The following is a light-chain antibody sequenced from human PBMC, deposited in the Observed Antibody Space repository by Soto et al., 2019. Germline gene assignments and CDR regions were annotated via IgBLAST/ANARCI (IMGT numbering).Light chain of an antibody. CDR2: KVS. CDR1: QVLVHSDGIAY. CDR3: MQGTHWPIT. Sequence: DVVMTQSPLSLPVTLGQPSSSSFSSNQVLVHSDGIAYFSWFQQRPGRSPSRLIYKVSNRDSGVPARFSGSGSGTDFALKISRVEAEDVGVYYCMQGTHWPITFGQGTRLEIK. V-gene: IGKV2-30*02. J-gene: IGKJ5*01.